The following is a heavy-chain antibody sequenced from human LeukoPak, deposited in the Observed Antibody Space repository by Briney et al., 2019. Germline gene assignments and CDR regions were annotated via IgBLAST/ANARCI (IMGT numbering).Heavy chain of an antibody. CDR1: VFTFSSHA. CDR3: AARMGNNWNTLDY. Sequence: GGSLRLSCAASVFTFSSHALSWVRQPPAKGLEWVSAISGSGGSRYYADSVKGRFTISRDNSKNTLYLQMNSLRAEDTAVYYCAARMGNNWNTLDYWGQGTLVTVSS. CDR2: ISGSGGSR. V-gene: IGHV3-23*01. J-gene: IGHJ4*02. D-gene: IGHD1-20*01.